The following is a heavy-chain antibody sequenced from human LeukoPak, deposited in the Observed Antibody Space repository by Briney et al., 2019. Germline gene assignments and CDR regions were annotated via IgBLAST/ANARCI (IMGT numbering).Heavy chain of an antibody. CDR1: GFTFTSYA. CDR2: ISGSGSST. D-gene: IGHD3-16*01. Sequence: GGSLRLSCAASGFTFTSYAMNWVRQAPGKGLEWVSTISGSGSSTYYVDSVKGRFTISRDNSKNTLYLQMNSLRAEDTAEYYCAKDSHCLYPRWSNYLDQLGQGTLVTVSS. CDR3: AKDSHCLYPRWSNYLDQ. J-gene: IGHJ4*01. V-gene: IGHV3-23*01.